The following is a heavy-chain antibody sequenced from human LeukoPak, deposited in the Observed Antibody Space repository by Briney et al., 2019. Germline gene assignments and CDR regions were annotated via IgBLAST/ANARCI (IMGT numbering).Heavy chain of an antibody. V-gene: IGHV5-10-1*01. CDR1: RFHLTSYW. D-gene: IGHD3-10*01. Sequence: GGALHLSGDGSRFHLTSYWISAVRPMTREGPEWMGRVDPSDSYTNYSPSCQGHVSISADKCISTAYLQWRSLKASDTAMYYCASLFRDDVFDIWGQGTMVTVSS. J-gene: IGHJ3*02. CDR2: VDPSDSYT. CDR3: ASLFRDDVFDI.